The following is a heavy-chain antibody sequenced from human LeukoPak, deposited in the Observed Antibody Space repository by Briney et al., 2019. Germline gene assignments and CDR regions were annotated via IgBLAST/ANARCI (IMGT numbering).Heavy chain of an antibody. J-gene: IGHJ4*02. D-gene: IGHD3-22*01. CDR2: IFYTGST. CDR3: ARNRHSYDSSGHLGIDY. Sequence: SETLSLTCTVSGASISGSGYYWGWISQSPGRGLEWIGSIFYTGSTSHNPSLNSRVTISVDTSKNQFSLKLNSVTAADSALYFCARNRHSYDSSGHLGIDYWGQGTLVTVSS. CDR1: GASISGSGYY. V-gene: IGHV4-39*01.